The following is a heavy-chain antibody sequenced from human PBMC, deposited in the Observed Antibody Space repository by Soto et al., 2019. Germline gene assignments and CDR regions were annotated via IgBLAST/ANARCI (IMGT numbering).Heavy chain of an antibody. D-gene: IGHD1-26*01. Sequence: SETLSLTCTVSGGSISSYYWSWIRQPPGKGLEWIGYIYYSGSTNYNPSLKSRVTISVDTSKNQFSLKLSSVTAADTAVYYCARGWELDYWGQGTLVTVSS. CDR2: IYYSGST. CDR3: ARGWELDY. J-gene: IGHJ4*02. V-gene: IGHV4-59*01. CDR1: GGSISSYY.